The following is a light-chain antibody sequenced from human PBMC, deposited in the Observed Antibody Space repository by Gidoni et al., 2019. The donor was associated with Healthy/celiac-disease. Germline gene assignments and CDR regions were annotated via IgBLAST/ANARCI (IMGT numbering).Light chain of an antibody. CDR1: QGISSC. V-gene: IGKV1-8*01. Sequence: AIRMTQSPSPFSASTGDRVTITRRASQGISSCLAWYQQKPGKAPKLLTYAASTLQSGVPSRFSGSGSGTDFTLTISCLQSEDFATYYCQQYYSYPWAFGQGTKVEIK. CDR2: AAS. J-gene: IGKJ1*01. CDR3: QQYYSYPWA.